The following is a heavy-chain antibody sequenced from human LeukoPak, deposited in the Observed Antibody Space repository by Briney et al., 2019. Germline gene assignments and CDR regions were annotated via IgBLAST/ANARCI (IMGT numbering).Heavy chain of an antibody. D-gene: IGHD4-11*01. J-gene: IGHJ6*02. CDR2: IYYSGST. CDR3: ARFNHGMTTVTQRRGRGMDV. V-gene: IGHV4-59*01. CDR1: GGSISSYY. Sequence: SETLSLTCTVSGGSISSYYWSWIRQPPGKGLEWIGYIYYSGSTNYNPSLKSRVTISVDTSKNQFSLKLSSVTAADTAVYYCARFNHGMTTVTQRRGRGMDVWGQGTTVTVSS.